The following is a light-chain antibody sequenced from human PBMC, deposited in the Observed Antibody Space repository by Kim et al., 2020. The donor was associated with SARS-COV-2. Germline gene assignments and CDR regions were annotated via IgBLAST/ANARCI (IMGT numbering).Light chain of an antibody. Sequence: QSALTQPRSVSGSHGQSVTISCTGTSSDVGGYNYVSWYQQHPGKAPKLMIYDVSKRPSGVPDRFSGSKSGNTASLTISGLQAADEADYYCCSYAGSYTLVFGGGTQLTVL. CDR1: SSDVGGYNY. CDR3: CSYAGSYTLV. V-gene: IGLV2-11*01. J-gene: IGLJ3*02. CDR2: DVS.